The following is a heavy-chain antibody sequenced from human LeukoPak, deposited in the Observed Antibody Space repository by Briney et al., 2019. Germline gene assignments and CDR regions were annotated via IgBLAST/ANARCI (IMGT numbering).Heavy chain of an antibody. CDR3: AKVPSYAYDSSGSDFDY. J-gene: IGHJ4*02. V-gene: IGHV3-23*01. CDR2: IRGTGGST. CDR1: GFTFINYA. Sequence: GGSMRLSCAVSGFTFINYAMSWVRQAPGKGLEWVSAIRGTGGSTYSADSVKGRFSISRDNSKNTLYLKMDSLRAEDTAVYYCAKVPSYAYDSSGSDFDYWGQGTLVTVS. D-gene: IGHD3-22*01.